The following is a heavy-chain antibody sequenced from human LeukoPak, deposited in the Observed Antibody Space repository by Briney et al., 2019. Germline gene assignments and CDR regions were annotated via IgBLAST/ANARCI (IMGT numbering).Heavy chain of an antibody. Sequence: SETLSLTCTVSGVSISSYYWSWIRQPPGKGLEWIGYIYYSGSTNYNPSLKSRVTISVDTSKNHFSLKLSSVNAADRVVYYCGRDPSLTGDFDYWGQGTLVTVSS. CDR3: GRDPSLTGDFDY. CDR1: GVSISSYY. D-gene: IGHD7-27*01. V-gene: IGHV4-59*12. J-gene: IGHJ4*02. CDR2: IYYSGST.